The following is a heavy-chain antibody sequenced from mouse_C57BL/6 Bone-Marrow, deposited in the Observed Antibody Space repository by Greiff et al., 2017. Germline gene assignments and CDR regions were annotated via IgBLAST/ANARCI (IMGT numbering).Heavy chain of an antibody. V-gene: IGHV1-15*01. CDR3: TRWGDDGYYPWFAY. CDR1: GYTFTDYE. CDR2: IDPETGGT. D-gene: IGHD2-3*01. J-gene: IGHJ3*01. Sequence: QVQLQQSGAELVRPGASVTLSCKASGYTFTDYEMHWVKQTPVHGLEWIGAIDPETGGTAYNQKFKGKAILTADKSSSTAYMELRSLTSEDSAVYYCTRWGDDGYYPWFAYWGQGTLVTASA.